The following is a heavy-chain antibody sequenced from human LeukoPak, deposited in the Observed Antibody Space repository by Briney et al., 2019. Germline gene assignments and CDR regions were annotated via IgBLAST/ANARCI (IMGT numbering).Heavy chain of an antibody. D-gene: IGHD5-12*01. CDR1: GFTFSDYY. Sequence: PGGSLRLSCAASGFTFSDYYMSWIRQAPGKGLEWVSYISSSGSTIYYADSVKGRFTISRDNAKNSLYLQMNSLRAEDTAVYYCARVVVAANRAFDIWGQGTMVTVSS. CDR3: ARVVVAANRAFDI. J-gene: IGHJ3*02. CDR2: ISSSGSTI. V-gene: IGHV3-11*04.